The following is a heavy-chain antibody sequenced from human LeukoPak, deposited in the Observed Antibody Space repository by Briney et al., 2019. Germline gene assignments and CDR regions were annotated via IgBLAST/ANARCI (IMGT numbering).Heavy chain of an antibody. V-gene: IGHV4-59*01. CDR3: ARGRNDFDY. Sequence: SETLSLTCTVSGGSISSYYWSWIRQPPGKGLEWIGYISYSGSTYYNPSLKSRVTISLGTSKNQFSLRLTSVTAADTAMYYCARGRNDFDYWGQGTLVTVSS. CDR2: ISYSGST. D-gene: IGHD1-1*01. CDR1: GGSISSYY. J-gene: IGHJ4*02.